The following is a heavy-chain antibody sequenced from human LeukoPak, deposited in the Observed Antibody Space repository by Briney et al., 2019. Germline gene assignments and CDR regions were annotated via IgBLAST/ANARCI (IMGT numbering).Heavy chain of an antibody. CDR3: ARDPTYYYDSSGYPSRYFDL. CDR2: INEDGSAK. CDR1: GFTFNDYW. D-gene: IGHD3-22*01. Sequence: GGSLRLSCTASGFTFNDYWMTWVRQTPGKGLEWLANINEDGSAKNYVDSVKGRFTISRDNAKNSLYLQMNSLRAEDTAVYYCARDPTYYYDSSGYPSRYFDLWGRGTLVTVSS. J-gene: IGHJ2*01. V-gene: IGHV3-7*01.